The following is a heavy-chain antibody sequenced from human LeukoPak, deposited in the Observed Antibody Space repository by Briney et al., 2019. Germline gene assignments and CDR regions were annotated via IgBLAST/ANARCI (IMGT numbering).Heavy chain of an antibody. Sequence: GGSLRLSCAASGFTFSSYAMHWVRQAPGKGLEWVAVISYDGSNKYYADSVKGRFTIPRDNAKNSLYLQMNSLRAEDTAVYYCARDQPGYCSSTSCYGVDYWGQGTLVTVSS. CDR3: ARDQPGYCSSTSCYGVDY. J-gene: IGHJ4*02. V-gene: IGHV3-30-3*01. CDR2: ISYDGSNK. D-gene: IGHD2-2*01. CDR1: GFTFSSYA.